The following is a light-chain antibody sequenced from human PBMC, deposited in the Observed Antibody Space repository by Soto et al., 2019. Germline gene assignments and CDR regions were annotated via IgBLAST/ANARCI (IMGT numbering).Light chain of an antibody. CDR1: SSDVGSYNY. CDR2: EVS. J-gene: IGLJ1*01. V-gene: IGLV2-14*01. Sequence: QSALTQPASVSGSPGQSITISCTGTSSDVGSYNYVSWYQQHPGKAPKLMIYEVSTRPSGVSSRFSGSKSGNTASLTISGLQAEDEADYNCSSYSSSSTVFGTGTKVTVL. CDR3: SSYSSSSTV.